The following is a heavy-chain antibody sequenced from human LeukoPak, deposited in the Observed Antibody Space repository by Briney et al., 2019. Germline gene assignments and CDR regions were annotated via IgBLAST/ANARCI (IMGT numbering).Heavy chain of an antibody. CDR3: VRDGSSWGNFDY. D-gene: IGHD7-27*01. CDR1: GFTFSSYA. CDR2: ISYDGSNK. V-gene: IGHV3-30*04. Sequence: GGSLRLSCAASGFTFSSYAMHWVHQAPGKGLEWVAVISYDGSNKYYADSVKGRFTISRDNAKNSLYLQMNSLRTEDTAVYYCVRDGSSWGNFDYWGQGTLVSVSS. J-gene: IGHJ4*02.